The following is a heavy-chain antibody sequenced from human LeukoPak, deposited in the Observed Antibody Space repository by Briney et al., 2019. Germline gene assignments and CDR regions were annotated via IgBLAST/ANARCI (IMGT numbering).Heavy chain of an antibody. CDR1: GFTFSSYS. V-gene: IGHV3-21*01. CDR2: ISSSSSYI. D-gene: IGHD6-19*01. Sequence: AGGSLRLSRAASGFTFSSYSMNWVRQAPGKGLEWVSSISSSSSYIYYADSVKGRFAISRDNAKNSLYLQMNSLRAEDTAVYYCARDLSSGWYYDAFDIWGQGTMVTVSS. CDR3: ARDLSSGWYYDAFDI. J-gene: IGHJ3*02.